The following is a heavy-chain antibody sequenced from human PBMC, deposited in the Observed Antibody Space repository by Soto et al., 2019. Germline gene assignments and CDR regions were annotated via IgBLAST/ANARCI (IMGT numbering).Heavy chain of an antibody. CDR3: ARDLWGYCGADCYPLDV. Sequence: SETLPLTCTVSGGSISSHYWSWIRQPPGKGLEWIGYMYNTGSTIYNPSLKSRVTISVDTSKNQFSLKLNSVTAADTAVYYCARDLWGYCGADCYPLDVWGQGTTVTVSS. J-gene: IGHJ6*02. CDR2: MYNTGST. D-gene: IGHD2-21*02. V-gene: IGHV4-59*11. CDR1: GGSISSHY.